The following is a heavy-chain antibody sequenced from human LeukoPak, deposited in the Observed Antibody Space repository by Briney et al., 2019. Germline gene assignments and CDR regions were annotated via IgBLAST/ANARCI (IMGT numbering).Heavy chain of an antibody. CDR1: GGSISSYY. V-gene: IGHV4-59*01. CDR3: ARVYYDILTGYYLLDY. D-gene: IGHD3-9*01. CDR2: IYYSGST. J-gene: IGHJ4*02. Sequence: SETLSLTCTVSGGSISSYYWSWIRQPPGKGLVWIGYIYYSGSTNYNPSLKSRVTISVDTSKNQFSLKLSSVTAADTAVYHCARVYYDILTGYYLLDYWGQGTLVTVSS.